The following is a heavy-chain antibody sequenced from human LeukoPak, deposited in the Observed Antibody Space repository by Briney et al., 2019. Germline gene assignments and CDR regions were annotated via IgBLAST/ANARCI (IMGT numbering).Heavy chain of an antibody. J-gene: IGHJ4*02. CDR1: GFIFAAYA. CDR2: INGDGGRT. Sequence: GGSLRLSCAASGFIFAAYAMHWVRQVPGKGLEWVSLINGDGGRTFYADSVRGRFTISRDNSKNSLYLQMSGLRPEDTAFFYCAKATGHGVFRTDYWGQGTLVTVSS. D-gene: IGHD1-1*01. CDR3: AKATGHGVFRTDY. V-gene: IGHV3-43*02.